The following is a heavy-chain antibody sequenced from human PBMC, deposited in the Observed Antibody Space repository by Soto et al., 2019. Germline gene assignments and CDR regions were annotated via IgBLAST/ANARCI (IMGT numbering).Heavy chain of an antibody. J-gene: IGHJ4*02. Sequence: QITLKESGPTLVKPTQTLTLTCTVSGFSVSTGGVGVGWIRQPPGKALQWLALIYWDDDKRYSPSLKTRLTVXKXXSKNQVVATMSNMDPVDTATYYCAHVGPVTTSFDYWGQGTLVTVSS. CDR3: AHVGPVTTSFDY. CDR2: IYWDDDK. CDR1: GFSVSTGGVG. D-gene: IGHD4-17*01. V-gene: IGHV2-5*02.